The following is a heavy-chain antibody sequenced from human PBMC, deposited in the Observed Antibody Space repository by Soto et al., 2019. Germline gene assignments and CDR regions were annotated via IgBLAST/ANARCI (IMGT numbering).Heavy chain of an antibody. Sequence: EVQLVESGGGLVQPGGSLRLSCAASGFTFSSYDMHWVRQATGKGLEWVSAIGTAGDTYYPGSVKGRFTISRENAKNSLYLQMNSLRAEDTAVYYCARGTAMAFTEIYYYYYGMDVWGQGTTVIVSS. D-gene: IGHD5-18*01. J-gene: IGHJ6*02. CDR1: GFTFSSYD. CDR3: ARGTAMAFTEIYYYYYGMDV. CDR2: IGTAGDT. V-gene: IGHV3-13*01.